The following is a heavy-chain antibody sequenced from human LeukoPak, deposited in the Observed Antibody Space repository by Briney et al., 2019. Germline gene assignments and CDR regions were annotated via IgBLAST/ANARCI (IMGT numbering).Heavy chain of an antibody. CDR1: GYTFTNYY. D-gene: IGHD6-13*01. V-gene: IGHV1-46*01. J-gene: IGHJ4*02. CDR2: INPSGGST. CDR3: ATSIQAAGGGY. Sequence: ASVKVSCKASGYTFTNYYIHWVRQAPGQGLEWMGIINPSGGSTNFAQKFQGRVTMTTDTSTITVYMELSSLRSEDTAVYYCATSIQAAGGGYWGQGTLVTVSS.